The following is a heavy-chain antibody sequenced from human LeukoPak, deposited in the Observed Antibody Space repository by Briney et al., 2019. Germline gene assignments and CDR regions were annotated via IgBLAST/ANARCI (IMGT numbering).Heavy chain of an antibody. J-gene: IGHJ6*03. D-gene: IGHD3-10*01. CDR1: GFTFSSYS. V-gene: IGHV3-23*01. Sequence: GGSLRLSCAASGFTFSSYSMNWVRQAPGKGLEWVSAISGSGDTTYYADSVKGRFTISRDNSRNTLYLEIHSLRAEDAAVYNCAKDRNYASGSSYLVGPHYYYMDVWGKGTTVTVSS. CDR3: AKDRNYASGSSYLVGPHYYYMDV. CDR2: ISGSGDTT.